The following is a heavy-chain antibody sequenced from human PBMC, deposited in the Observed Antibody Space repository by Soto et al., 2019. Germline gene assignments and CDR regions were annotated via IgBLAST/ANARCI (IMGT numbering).Heavy chain of an antibody. D-gene: IGHD6-13*01. V-gene: IGHV1-8*01. CDR1: GYTFTSYD. Sequence: ASVKVSCKASGYTFTSYDINWERQATGQGLEWMGWMNPNSGNTGYAQKFQGRVTMTRNTSISTAYMELSSLRSEDTAVYYCARGRIRSRYSSSWYDYWGQGTLVTVSS. J-gene: IGHJ4*02. CDR2: MNPNSGNT. CDR3: ARGRIRSRYSSSWYDY.